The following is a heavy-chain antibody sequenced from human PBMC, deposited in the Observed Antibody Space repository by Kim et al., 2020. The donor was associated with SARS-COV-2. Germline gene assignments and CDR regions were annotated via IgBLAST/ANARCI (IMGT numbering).Heavy chain of an antibody. V-gene: IGHV3-11*04. CDR3: ARGRGSSSWYWGADY. J-gene: IGHJ4*01. CDR1: GFTFSDHY. Sequence: GGSLRLSCAASGFTFSDHYMSWIRQAPGRRLEWVSFISSSSSTIYYADSVKGRFTISRDNVKNSLYLQMNSLRDDDTAIYYCARGRGSSSWYWGADYWG. CDR2: ISSSSSTI. D-gene: IGHD6-13*01.